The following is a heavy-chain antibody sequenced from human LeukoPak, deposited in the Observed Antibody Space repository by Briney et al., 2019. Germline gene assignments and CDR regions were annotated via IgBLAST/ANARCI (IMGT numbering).Heavy chain of an antibody. Sequence: ASVKVSCKASGYTFTGYYIHWVRQAPGQGLEWMGRIIPILGIANYAQKFQGRVTITADKSTSTAYMELSSLRSEDTAVYYCARRRGAVAGPGYYYYGMDVWGQGTTVTVSS. CDR3: ARRRGAVAGPGYYYYGMDV. CDR1: GYTFTGYY. J-gene: IGHJ6*02. D-gene: IGHD6-19*01. V-gene: IGHV1-69*02. CDR2: IIPILGIA.